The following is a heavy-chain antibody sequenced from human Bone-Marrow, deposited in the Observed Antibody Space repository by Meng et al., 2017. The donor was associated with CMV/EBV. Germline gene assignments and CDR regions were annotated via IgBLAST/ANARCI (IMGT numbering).Heavy chain of an antibody. V-gene: IGHV3-21*01. CDR3: ARAEAPQN. J-gene: IGHJ4*02. Sequence: GESLKISCAASGFTFSNAWMSWVRQAPGKGLEWVSSISSSSSYIYYTDSVKGRFTISRDNAKNSLYLQMNSLRAEDTAVYYCARAEAPQNWGQGTLVTVSS. CDR1: GFTFSNAW. CDR2: ISSSSSYI.